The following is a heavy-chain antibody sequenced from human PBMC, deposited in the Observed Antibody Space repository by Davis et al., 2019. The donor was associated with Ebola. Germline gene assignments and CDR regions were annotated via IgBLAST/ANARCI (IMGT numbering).Heavy chain of an antibody. J-gene: IGHJ4*02. CDR3: ARRSGY. CDR1: GFTFSSYG. Sequence: GGSLRLSCAASGFTFSSYGMHWVRQAPGKGLEWVAVIWYDGSNKYYADSVKGRFTISRDNAKNSLYLQMNSLRAEDTAVYYCARRSGYWGQGTLVTVSS. V-gene: IGHV3-33*01. CDR2: IWYDGSNK.